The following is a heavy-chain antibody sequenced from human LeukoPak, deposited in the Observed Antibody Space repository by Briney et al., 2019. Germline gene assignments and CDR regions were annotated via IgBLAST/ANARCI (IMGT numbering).Heavy chain of an antibody. CDR3: ARGATAYDILTGYSGEGYFDY. V-gene: IGHV4-39*07. CDR1: GGSISSSSYY. D-gene: IGHD3-9*01. CDR2: IYYSGST. J-gene: IGHJ4*02. Sequence: SETLSLTCTVSGGSISSSSYYWGWIRQPPGKGLEWIGSIYYSGSTYYNPSLKSRVTISVDTSKNQFSLKLSSVTAADTAVYYCARGATAYDILTGYSGEGYFDYWGQGTLVTVSS.